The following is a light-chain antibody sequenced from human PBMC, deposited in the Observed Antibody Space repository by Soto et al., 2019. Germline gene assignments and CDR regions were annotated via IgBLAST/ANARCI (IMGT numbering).Light chain of an antibody. CDR1: QIVRSD. Sequence: EIVLTQSPATLSVSPGERATLSCRASQIVRSDLAWYQPKPGQAHRLLIYGASTRATGIPARFSGSGSGTEFTLTISSLQSEDFALYYSQQYNNWPPITFGQGTRLEIK. V-gene: IGKV3-15*01. J-gene: IGKJ5*01. CDR3: QQYNNWPPIT. CDR2: GAS.